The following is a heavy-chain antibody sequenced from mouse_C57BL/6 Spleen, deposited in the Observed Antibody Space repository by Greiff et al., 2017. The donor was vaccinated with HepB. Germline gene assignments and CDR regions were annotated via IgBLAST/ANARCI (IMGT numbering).Heavy chain of an antibody. J-gene: IGHJ3*01. CDR1: GYAFTNYL. Sequence: VQLQQSGAELVRPGPSVKVSCKASGYAFTNYLIEWVKQRPGQGLEWIGVINPGSGGTNYNEKFKGKATLTADKSSSTAYMQLSSLTSEDSAVYFCAYDYVFAYWGQGTLVTVSA. D-gene: IGHD2-4*01. CDR2: INPGSGGT. V-gene: IGHV1-54*01. CDR3: AYDYVFAY.